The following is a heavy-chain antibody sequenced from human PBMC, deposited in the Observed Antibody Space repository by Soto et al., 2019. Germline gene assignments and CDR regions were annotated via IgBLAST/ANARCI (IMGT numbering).Heavy chain of an antibody. Sequence: QITLKASGPPLVKPTQTLTLTCTFSGFSLTTDDVGVGWIRQFPGNALDWLAVVYWDDDKRYSPSLKSRLTITKDTSKDQVFLTMSNMAPVDTATYYCANTRYSSSSFDYWGQGTLGTVSS. CDR1: GFSLTTDDVG. D-gene: IGHD6-6*01. J-gene: IGHJ4*02. CDR2: VYWDDDK. V-gene: IGHV2-5*02. CDR3: ANTRYSSSSFDY.